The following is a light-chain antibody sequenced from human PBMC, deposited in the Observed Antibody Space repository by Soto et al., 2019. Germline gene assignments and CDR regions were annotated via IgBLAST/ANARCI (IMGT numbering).Light chain of an antibody. V-gene: IGLV1-44*01. J-gene: IGLJ1*01. CDR1: SSNIGSTT. Sequence: QSVLTQPPSASGTPGQRVTLSCSGSSSNIGSTTVSWYQQVPGTAPKLLIFSNDQRPSGIPDRFSGSVSGTSASLAISGLQSEDEAHYYCAAWDDSLNGDVFGPGTKVTVL. CDR3: AAWDDSLNGDV. CDR2: SND.